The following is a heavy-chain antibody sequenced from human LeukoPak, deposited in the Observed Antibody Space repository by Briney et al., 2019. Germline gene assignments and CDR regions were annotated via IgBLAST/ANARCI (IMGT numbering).Heavy chain of an antibody. J-gene: IGHJ4*02. D-gene: IGHD3-9*01. CDR2: MNPNSGNT. V-gene: IGHV1-8*01. CDR1: GYTFTSYD. Sequence: ASEKVSCKASGYTFTSYDINWVRQATGQGLEWMGWMNPNSGNTGYAQKFQGRVTMTRNTSISTAYMELSSLRSEDTAVYYCASGLSLRYFDWLQIDYWGQGTLVTVSS. CDR3: ASGLSLRYFDWLQIDY.